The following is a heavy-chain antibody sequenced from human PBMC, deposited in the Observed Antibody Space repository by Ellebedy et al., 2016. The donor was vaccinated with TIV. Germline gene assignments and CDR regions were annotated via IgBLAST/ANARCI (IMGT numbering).Heavy chain of an antibody. Sequence: MPSETLSLTCNVSGGSIGRYFWTWIRQSPEKGLEWFGYVFSSVYTNYNPSLDIRVTISIDTSKGQFSLRLTSVTAADTAVYYCARGYDNTGVYDCPYDHWGQGTLVTVSS. D-gene: IGHD4-23*01. CDR1: GGSIGRYF. CDR2: VFSSVYT. V-gene: IGHV4-59*01. J-gene: IGHJ4*02. CDR3: ARGYDNTGVYDCPYDH.